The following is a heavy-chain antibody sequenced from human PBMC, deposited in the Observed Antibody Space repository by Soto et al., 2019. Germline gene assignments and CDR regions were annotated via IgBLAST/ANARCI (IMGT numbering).Heavy chain of an antibody. V-gene: IGHV3-13*01. Sequence: PLILSCEACGFTFRGFDIHWVLYPTGKGLEWVSTIGTAGDTYYAVSVTGRFTISRDNAKNSLSLQMNSLRAGDTPLSFCARGQEVGAPSFDSWGQGTQLTDYS. CDR1: GFTFRGFD. D-gene: IGHD2-15*01. CDR2: IGTAGDT. CDR3: ARGQEVGAPSFDS. J-gene: IGHJ4*02.